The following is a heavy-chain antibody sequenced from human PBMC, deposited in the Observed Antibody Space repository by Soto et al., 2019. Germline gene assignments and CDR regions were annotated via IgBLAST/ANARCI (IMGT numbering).Heavy chain of an antibody. Sequence: PSETLSLTCTVSGDSISNDNWWSWVRQPPGKGLEWIGEIYYSGSTYYNPSLKSRVTISVDTSKNQFSLKLSSVTAADTAVYYCARHTPAISISDHWGQGTLVTV. CDR3: ARHTPAISISDH. D-gene: IGHD2-15*01. V-gene: IGHV4-4*02. CDR2: IYYSGST. CDR1: GDSISNDNW. J-gene: IGHJ4*02.